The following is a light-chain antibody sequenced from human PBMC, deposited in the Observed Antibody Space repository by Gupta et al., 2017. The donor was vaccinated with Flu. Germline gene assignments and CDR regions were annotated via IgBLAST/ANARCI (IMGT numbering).Light chain of an antibody. CDR3: QQYNDWPRT. Sequence: PGTLSVSPGERATLSCRASQNIRSNLAWYQHKTGQAPRLLIYDASTRATGVPASFTGSGSGTDFTLTISSLQSEDFAIYYCQQYNDWPRTFGRGTKLEIK. CDR1: QNIRSN. CDR2: DAS. V-gene: IGKV3-15*01. J-gene: IGKJ2*01.